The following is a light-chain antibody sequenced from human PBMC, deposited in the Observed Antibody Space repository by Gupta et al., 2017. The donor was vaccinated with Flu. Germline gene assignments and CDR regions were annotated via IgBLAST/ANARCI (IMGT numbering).Light chain of an antibody. V-gene: IGKV3-15*01. CDR2: GAS. J-gene: IGKJ4*01. Sequence: ATLSVSPGERDTISCRASQSVTSKLAWYQQKPGQAPRLIIHGASTRATGIPARLSGSGSGTEFNLTISSLKSEDFAVYSCQQYNNWPPLTFGGGTTVEI. CDR3: QQYNNWPPLT. CDR1: QSVTSK.